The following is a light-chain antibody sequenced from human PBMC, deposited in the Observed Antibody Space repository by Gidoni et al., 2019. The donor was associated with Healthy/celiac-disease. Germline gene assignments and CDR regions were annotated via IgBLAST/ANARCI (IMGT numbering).Light chain of an antibody. Sequence: QSVLTHPPSVSGAPVQRVTISCTGSSSNIGAGYDVHWYQQLPGTAPKRLIYGNSNRPSGVPDRFSGSKSGTSASLAITGLQAEDEADYYCQSYDSSLSGVVFGGGTKLTVL. CDR2: GNS. CDR3: QSYDSSLSGVV. J-gene: IGLJ2*01. V-gene: IGLV1-40*01. CDR1: SSNIGAGYD.